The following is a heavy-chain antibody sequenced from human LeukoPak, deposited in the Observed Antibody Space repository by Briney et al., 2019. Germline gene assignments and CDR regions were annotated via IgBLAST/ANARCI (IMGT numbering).Heavy chain of an antibody. V-gene: IGHV4-4*07. J-gene: IGHJ3*02. CDR2: IYTSGST. Sequence: SETLSLTCTVSGGSISSYHWSWIRQPAGKGLEWIGRIYTSGSTNYNPSLKSRVTMSVDTSKNQFSLKLSSVTAADTAVYYCARDRATGNHVFDIWGQGTMVTVSS. CDR3: ARDRATGNHVFDI. D-gene: IGHD1-26*01. CDR1: GGSISSYH.